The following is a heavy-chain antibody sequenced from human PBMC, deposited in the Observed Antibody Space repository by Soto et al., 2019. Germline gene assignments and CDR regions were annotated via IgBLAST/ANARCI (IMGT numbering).Heavy chain of an antibody. CDR2: IIPIFGTA. CDR1: GGTFSSYA. D-gene: IGHD2-15*01. CDR3: ARAMSPRYCSGGSCYSNYYYGMDV. V-gene: IGHV1-69*13. Sequence: SVKVSCKVSGGTFSSYAISWVRQAPGQGLEWMGGIIPIFGTANYAQKFQGRVTITADESTSTAYMELSSLRSEDTAVYYCARAMSPRYCSGGSCYSNYYYGMDVWGQGTTVTVSS. J-gene: IGHJ6*02.